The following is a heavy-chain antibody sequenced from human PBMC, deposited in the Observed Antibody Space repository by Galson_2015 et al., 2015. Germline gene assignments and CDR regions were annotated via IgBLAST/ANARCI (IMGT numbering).Heavy chain of an antibody. CDR1: GFMFSTHW. CDR3: ARDTGTSVNYNYFDY. D-gene: IGHD1-7*01. CDR2: IKQDGTEM. J-gene: IGHJ4*02. V-gene: IGHV3-7*01. Sequence: SLRLSCAASGFMFSTHWMSWVRQAPGKGLEWVAHIKQDGTEMYYVDFVKGRFTISGDNARNSLFLQMNSLRAEDTAVYYCARDTGTSVNYNYFDYWGQGTLVAVSS.